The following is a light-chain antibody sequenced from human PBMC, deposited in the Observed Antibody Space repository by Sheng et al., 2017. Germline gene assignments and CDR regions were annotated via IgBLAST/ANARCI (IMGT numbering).Light chain of an antibody. V-gene: IGLV6-57*01. J-gene: IGLJ2*01. CDR2: EDK. CDR1: SGSIASNY. CDR3: QSYDSDYYVV. Sequence: NFMLTQPHSVSESPGKTVTISCTRSSGSIASNYVQWYQQRPGSSPNNVIYEDKQRPSGVPDRFSGSIDSSSNSASLTISGLKTEDEADYYCQSYDSDYYVVFGGGTKLTVL.